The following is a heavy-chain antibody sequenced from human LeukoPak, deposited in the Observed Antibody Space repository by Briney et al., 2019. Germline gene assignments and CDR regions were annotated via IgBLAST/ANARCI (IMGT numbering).Heavy chain of an antibody. V-gene: IGHV4-34*01. CDR2: INHSGST. D-gene: IGHD4-17*01. CDR3: ARKVQVTTNYGMDV. CDR1: GGSFSGYY. J-gene: IGHJ6*01. Sequence: SETLSLTCAVYGGSFSGYYWSWLRQPPGKGLEWIGEINHSGSTNYNPSLKSRVTISVDTSKNQFLLKLSSVTAADTAVYYCARKVQVTTNYGMDVWGQGTTVTVSS.